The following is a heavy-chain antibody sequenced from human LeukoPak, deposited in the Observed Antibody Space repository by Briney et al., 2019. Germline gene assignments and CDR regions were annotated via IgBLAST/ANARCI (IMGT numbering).Heavy chain of an antibody. CDR1: GYSFTSYW. V-gene: IGHV5-51*01. CDR3: ARQRVNTMVVTYFDY. J-gene: IGHJ4*02. CDR2: IYPGDSDT. Sequence: GESLKISCKGSGYSFTSYWIGWVRQMPGKGLEWMGIIYPGDSDTRYSPSFQGQVTISADKSISTAYLQWSSLKASDTAMYYCARQRVNTMVVTYFDYWGQGTLVTVSS. D-gene: IGHD4-23*01.